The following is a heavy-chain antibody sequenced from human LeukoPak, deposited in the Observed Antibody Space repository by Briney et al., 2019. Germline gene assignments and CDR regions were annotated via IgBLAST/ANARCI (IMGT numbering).Heavy chain of an antibody. D-gene: IGHD3-22*01. CDR2: IYYSGST. J-gene: IGHJ4*02. V-gene: IGHV4-31*03. Sequence: SETLSLTCTVSGGSISSGGYYWSWIRQHPGKGLEWIGYIYYSGSTYYNPSLKSRVTISVDTSKNQFSLKLSSVTAADTAVYYCARVEVGSSGLDHWGQGTLVTVSS. CDR3: ARVEVGSSGLDH. CDR1: GGSISSGGYY.